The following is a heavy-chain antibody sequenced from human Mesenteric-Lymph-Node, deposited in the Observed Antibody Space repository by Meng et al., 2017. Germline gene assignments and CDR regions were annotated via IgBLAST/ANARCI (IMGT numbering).Heavy chain of an antibody. V-gene: IGHV3-53*01. D-gene: IGHD2/OR15-2a*01. CDR2: IYSGGST. Sequence: GESLKISCAASGFTVSSNYMSWVRQAPGKGLEWVSVIYSGGSTYYADSVKGRFTISRDNSKNTLYLQMNSLRAEDTAVYYCAKTFSGLYYFDYWGQGTLVTVSS. CDR1: GFTVSSNY. CDR3: AKTFSGLYYFDY. J-gene: IGHJ4*02.